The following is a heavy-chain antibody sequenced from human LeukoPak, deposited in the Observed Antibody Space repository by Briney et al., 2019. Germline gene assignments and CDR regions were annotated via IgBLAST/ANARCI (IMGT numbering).Heavy chain of an antibody. CDR3: VRAGLEKTTQFDY. CDR2: TYYRSKWYN. Sequence: SQTLSLTCAISGDSVPSNSAAWNWIRQSPSRGLEWLGRTYYRSKWYNDYAVSVKSRITINPDTSKNQFSLQLNSVTPEDTAVYYCVRAGLEKTTQFDYWGQGILATVSS. V-gene: IGHV6-1*01. J-gene: IGHJ4*02. D-gene: IGHD1-1*01. CDR1: GDSVPSNSAA.